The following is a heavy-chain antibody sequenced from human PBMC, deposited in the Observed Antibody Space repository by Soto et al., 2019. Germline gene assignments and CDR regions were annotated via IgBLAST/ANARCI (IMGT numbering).Heavy chain of an antibody. J-gene: IGHJ3*02. V-gene: IGHV1-46*01. CDR1: GFSITNYH. CDR2: ITPLGGAT. D-gene: IGHD1-26*01. CDR3: AREIVGAISRSDALDI. Sequence: ASVKVSCKASGFSITNYHMHLVRQAPGQGLEWMGVITPLGGATTYAQKFQGRVTMTADMSTSNVHMDLSSLRSDDTAVYYCAREIVGAISRSDALDILGQGTVVTVSS.